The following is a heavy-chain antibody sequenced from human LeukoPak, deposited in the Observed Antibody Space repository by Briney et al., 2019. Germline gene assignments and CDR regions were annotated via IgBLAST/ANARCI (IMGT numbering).Heavy chain of an antibody. CDR3: ARDVVGATNWYFDL. Sequence: GGSLRLSCAASGFTFSSYDMSWVRQAPGKGLEWVAVIWSDGSNKYHGDSVKGRFTVSRDNSKNTLYLQMDHLRVEDTAVYYCARDVVGATNWYFDLWGRGTLVTVSS. CDR1: GFTFSSYD. V-gene: IGHV3-33*08. D-gene: IGHD1-26*01. J-gene: IGHJ2*01. CDR2: IWSDGSNK.